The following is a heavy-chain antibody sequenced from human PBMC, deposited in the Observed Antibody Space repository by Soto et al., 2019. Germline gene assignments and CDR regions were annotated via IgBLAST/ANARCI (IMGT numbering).Heavy chain of an antibody. D-gene: IGHD6-19*01. Sequence: GGSLRLSCAASGFTFSSHWIHWVRQAPGKGLVWVSRINTDGTYTNYADSVKGRFTISRDNAKNTLFLQMNSLRVEDTGVYYCARGLSGWDDYWGQGTPVTVSS. CDR1: GFTFSSHW. CDR3: ARGLSGWDDY. V-gene: IGHV3-74*01. CDR2: INTDGTYT. J-gene: IGHJ4*02.